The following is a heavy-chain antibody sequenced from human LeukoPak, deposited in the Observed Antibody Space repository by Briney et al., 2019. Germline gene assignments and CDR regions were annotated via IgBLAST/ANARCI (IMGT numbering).Heavy chain of an antibody. CDR2: INPNSVGT. CDR1: GYTFTGYY. Sequence: ASVKVSCKASGYTFTGYYMHWVRQAPGQGLEWMGWINPNSVGTNYAQKFQGRVTMTRDTSISTAYMELSRLRSDDTAVYYCARVDARELLFDYWGQGTLVTVSS. CDR3: ARVDARELLFDY. V-gene: IGHV1-2*02. D-gene: IGHD1-26*01. J-gene: IGHJ4*02.